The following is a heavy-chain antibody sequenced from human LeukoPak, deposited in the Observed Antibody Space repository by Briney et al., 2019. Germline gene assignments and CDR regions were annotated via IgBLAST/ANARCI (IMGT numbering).Heavy chain of an antibody. J-gene: IGHJ4*02. CDR3: ARXXXWFDY. V-gene: IGHV3-53*01. Sequence: GGSLRLSCAASGFTFSSYSMNWVRQAPGKGLEWVSVIYSGGSTYYADSVKGRFTISRDNSKNTLYLQMNSLRAEDTAVYYCARXXXWFDYWGQGTLVTVSS. CDR2: IYSGGST. CDR1: GFTFSSYS.